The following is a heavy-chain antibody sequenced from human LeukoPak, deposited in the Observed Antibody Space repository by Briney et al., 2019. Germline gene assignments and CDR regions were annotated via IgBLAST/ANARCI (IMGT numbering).Heavy chain of an antibody. CDR3: ARGVYSSGWYVDDY. CDR2: TYYRSKWYN. V-gene: IGHV6-1*01. Sequence: SQTLSLTCAISGDSFSSNSAAWNWIRQSPSRGLEWLGRTYYRSKWYNDYAVSVKSRITINPDTSKNQFSLQLNSATPEDTAVYYCARGVYSSGWYVDDYWGQGTLVTVSS. CDR1: GDSFSSNSAA. D-gene: IGHD6-19*01. J-gene: IGHJ4*02.